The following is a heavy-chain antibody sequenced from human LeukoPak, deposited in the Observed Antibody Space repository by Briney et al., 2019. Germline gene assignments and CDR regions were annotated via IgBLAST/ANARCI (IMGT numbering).Heavy chain of an antibody. Sequence: SETLSLTCTVSGGSISSGGYYWSWIRQHPGKGLEWIGYIYYSGSTYYNPSLKSRVTISVDTSKNQFSLKLSSVTAADTAVYYCARVIAAAPTPYYFDYWGQGTLVTVSS. CDR1: GGSISSGGYY. CDR2: IYYSGST. CDR3: ARVIAAAPTPYYFDY. V-gene: IGHV4-31*03. D-gene: IGHD6-13*01. J-gene: IGHJ4*02.